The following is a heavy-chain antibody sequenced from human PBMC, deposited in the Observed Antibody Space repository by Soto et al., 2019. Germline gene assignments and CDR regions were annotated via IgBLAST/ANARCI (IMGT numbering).Heavy chain of an antibody. Sequence: QLQLQESGPGLVKPSETLSLTCTVSGGSISSSSYYWGWIRQPPGKGLEWIGSIYYSGSTYYNPSLKSRVTISVDTSKTQCSLKLSSVTAADTAVYYCARHRNIVVVVAATNWFDPWGQGTLVTVSS. CDR3: ARHRNIVVVVAATNWFDP. CDR2: IYYSGST. J-gene: IGHJ5*02. V-gene: IGHV4-39*01. D-gene: IGHD2-15*01. CDR1: GGSISSSSYY.